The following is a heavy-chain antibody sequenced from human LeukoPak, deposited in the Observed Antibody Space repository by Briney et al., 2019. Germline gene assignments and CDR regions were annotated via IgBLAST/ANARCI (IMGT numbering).Heavy chain of an antibody. V-gene: IGHV3-74*01. CDR1: GFTFSSYW. J-gene: IGHJ4*02. Sequence: GGSLKLSCAASGFTFSSYWMHWVRQAPGKGLVWVSRINGDGSSTFYADSVKGRFTISRDNAKNTVYLQMNSLRVEDTAMYYCGSDTVLGYWGQGNLVTASS. CDR3: GSDTVLGY. CDR2: INGDGSST. D-gene: IGHD5-18*01.